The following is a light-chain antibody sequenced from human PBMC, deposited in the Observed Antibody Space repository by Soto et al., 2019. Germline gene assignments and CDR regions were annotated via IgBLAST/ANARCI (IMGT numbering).Light chain of an antibody. CDR3: QHYNGYSWT. Sequence: DIQMTQSPSTLSASVGDRVTITCRASQSLSGWLAWYQQEPGKAPNLLIYMASTLASGVPSRFSGSGSGTEFTLTISSLQPDDFATYYCQHYNGYSWTFGQATKVDIK. J-gene: IGKJ1*01. V-gene: IGKV1-5*03. CDR2: MAS. CDR1: QSLSGW.